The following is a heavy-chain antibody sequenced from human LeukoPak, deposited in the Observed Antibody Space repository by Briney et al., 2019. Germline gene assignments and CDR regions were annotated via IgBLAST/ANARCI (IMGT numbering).Heavy chain of an antibody. CDR3: ASPVTTVTMALRY. D-gene: IGHD4-17*01. V-gene: IGHV3-66*01. CDR2: IYSGGST. Sequence: GGSLRLSCAASGFTVSSNYMSWVRQAPGKGLEWVSVIYSGGSTYYADSVKGRFTISRDNSKNTLYPQMNSLRAEDTAVYYCASPVTTVTMALRYWGQGTLVTVSS. J-gene: IGHJ4*02. CDR1: GFTVSSNY.